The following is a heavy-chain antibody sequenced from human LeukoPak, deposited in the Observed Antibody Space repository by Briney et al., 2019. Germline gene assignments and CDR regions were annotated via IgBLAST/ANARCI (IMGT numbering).Heavy chain of an antibody. CDR2: IYYGGST. D-gene: IGHD6-13*01. J-gene: IGHJ4*02. CDR1: GGSISSYY. V-gene: IGHV4-59*01. Sequence: SETLSLTCTVSGGSISSYYWSWIRQPPGKGLEWIGYIYYGGSTNYNPSLKSRVTISVDTSKNQFSLKLSSVTAADTAVYYCARDLAAAGLDYWGQGTLVTVSS. CDR3: ARDLAAAGLDY.